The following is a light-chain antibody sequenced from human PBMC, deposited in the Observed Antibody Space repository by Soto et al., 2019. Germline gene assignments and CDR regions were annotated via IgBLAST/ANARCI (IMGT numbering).Light chain of an antibody. CDR2: GTS. CDR3: QQYGSSLFT. Sequence: EIVLTQSPGTLSLSPGERATLSCRASESVRGGFLAWYQQKPGQAPRVLIYGTSIRASGVPERFSGGGSGTDFTLTITRLEPEDFAVYYCQQYGSSLFTFGPGTKVDFK. J-gene: IGKJ3*01. V-gene: IGKV3-20*01. CDR1: ESVRGGF.